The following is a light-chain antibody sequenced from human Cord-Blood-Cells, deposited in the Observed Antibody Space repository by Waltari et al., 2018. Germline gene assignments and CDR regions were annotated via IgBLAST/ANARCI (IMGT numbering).Light chain of an antibody. CDR2: GAS. Sequence: DIVMTQSPATLSVSPGERATLSCRVSQSVSSNLAWYQQKPGQAPRLLIYGASTRATGIPARFSGSGSGTEFTLTISSLQSEDFAVYYCQQYNNWPPYTFGQGTKLEIK. V-gene: IGKV3-15*01. CDR1: QSVSSN. CDR3: QQYNNWPPYT. J-gene: IGKJ2*01.